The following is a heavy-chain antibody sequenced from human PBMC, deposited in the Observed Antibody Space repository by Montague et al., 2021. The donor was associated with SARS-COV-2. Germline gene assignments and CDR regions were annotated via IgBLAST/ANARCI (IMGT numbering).Heavy chain of an antibody. CDR3: AKPLFYCSSTSCSFGYMDV. CDR1: GFTFSTYG. Sequence: SLRLSCAASGFTFSTYGMHWVRQAPGKGLEWVAVIWYDGSSKYYADSVKGRFAISRDNSKNTLYLQMNSLRAEDTAVYYCAKPLFYCSSTSCSFGYMDVWGKGTTVTVSS. CDR2: IWYDGSSK. J-gene: IGHJ6*03. V-gene: IGHV3-33*06. D-gene: IGHD2-2*01.